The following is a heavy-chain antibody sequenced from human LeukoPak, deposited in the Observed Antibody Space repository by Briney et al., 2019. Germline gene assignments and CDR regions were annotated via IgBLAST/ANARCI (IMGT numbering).Heavy chain of an antibody. Sequence: GGSLRLSCAASGFTFSSYAMSWVRQAPGKGLEWVSAISGSGGSTYYADSVKGRFTISRDNSKNTLYLQMNSLRAEDTAVYYCAKDVLDIVVVPAARVYYYYYMDVWGKGTTVTVSS. D-gene: IGHD2-2*01. V-gene: IGHV3-23*01. J-gene: IGHJ6*03. CDR1: GFTFSSYA. CDR2: ISGSGGST. CDR3: AKDVLDIVVVPAARVYYYYYMDV.